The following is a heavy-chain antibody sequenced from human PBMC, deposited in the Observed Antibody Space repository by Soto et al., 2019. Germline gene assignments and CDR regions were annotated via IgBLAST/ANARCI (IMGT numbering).Heavy chain of an antibody. V-gene: IGHV3-48*02. CDR2: ISRSSSTI. CDR1: GFIFSSFG. D-gene: IGHD2-8*01. Sequence: RRLSCAASGFIFSSFGMNWVRQAPGKGLEWISYISRSSSTIYYADSVKGRFTVSRDNAKNSLYLRMNSLRDEDTAVYYCARDGRDCSDGVCYFHHWGQGTLVTVSS. J-gene: IGHJ1*01. CDR3: ARDGRDCSDGVCYFHH.